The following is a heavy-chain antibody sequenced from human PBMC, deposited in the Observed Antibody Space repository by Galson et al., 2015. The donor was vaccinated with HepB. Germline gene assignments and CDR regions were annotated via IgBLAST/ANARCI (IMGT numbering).Heavy chain of an antibody. Sequence: SLRLSCADSGFTFSSYWMSWVRQAPGKGLEWVANIEQDGSEKYYVDSVKGRFTISRDNAKNSVYLQMNNLRAEDTAVYYCAREMTTVVTGWYFDLWGPGTLVTVSS. CDR3: AREMTTVVTGWYFDL. D-gene: IGHD4-23*01. V-gene: IGHV3-7*03. J-gene: IGHJ2*01. CDR1: GFTFSSYW. CDR2: IEQDGSEK.